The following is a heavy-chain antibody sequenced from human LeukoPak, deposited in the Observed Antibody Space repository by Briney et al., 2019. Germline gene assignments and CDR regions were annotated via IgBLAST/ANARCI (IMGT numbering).Heavy chain of an antibody. CDR2: IIPIFGTA. J-gene: IGHJ5*02. V-gene: IGHV1-69*13. Sequence: SVKVSCTASGGTFSSYAISWVRQAPGQGLEWMGGIIPIFGTANYAQKFQGRVTITADESTSTAYMELSSLRSEDTAVYYCAREEESQDWFDPWGQGTLVTVSS. CDR1: GGTFSSYA. CDR3: AREEESQDWFDP.